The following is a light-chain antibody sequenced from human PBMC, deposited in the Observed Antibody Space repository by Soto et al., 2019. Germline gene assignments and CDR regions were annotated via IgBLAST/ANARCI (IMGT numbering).Light chain of an antibody. J-gene: IGKJ5*01. CDR3: QQYGSSQIT. Sequence: EIVLTQSPGTLSLSPGERATLSCRASQSVSSTYLAWFQHKPGQAPRLLIYGAFSRATGIPDRFSGSGSGTDFTLTVSRLEPEDFAVYYCQQYGSSQITFGQGTRLEIK. CDR2: GAF. V-gene: IGKV3-20*01. CDR1: QSVSSTY.